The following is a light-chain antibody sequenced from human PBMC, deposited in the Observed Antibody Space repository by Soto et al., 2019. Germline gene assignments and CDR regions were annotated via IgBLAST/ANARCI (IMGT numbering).Light chain of an antibody. CDR1: QSVGSN. CDR2: SSS. Sequence: EIVMTQSPVTLSVSPGERATLSCRASQSVGSNLAWYQQKPGQAPRLLVYSSSTRATDVLARFTGSGSGTEFNLTVSSLQSEDVAVYFCQHYTQWPRFTFGQGTRLEIK. CDR3: QHYTQWPRFT. J-gene: IGKJ2*01. V-gene: IGKV3-15*01.